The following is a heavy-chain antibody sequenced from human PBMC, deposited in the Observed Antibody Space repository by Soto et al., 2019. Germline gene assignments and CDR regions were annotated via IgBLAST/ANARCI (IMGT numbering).Heavy chain of an antibody. Sequence: GASVKVSCKASGYTFTSYGISWVRQAPGQGLEWMGWISAYNGNTNYAQKLQGRVTMTTDTSTSTAYMELRSLRSDDTAVYYCARAGTSPITMIVVEDYWGQGTLVTVYS. CDR1: GYTFTSYG. D-gene: IGHD3-22*01. J-gene: IGHJ4*02. CDR3: ARAGTSPITMIVVEDY. CDR2: ISAYNGNT. V-gene: IGHV1-18*01.